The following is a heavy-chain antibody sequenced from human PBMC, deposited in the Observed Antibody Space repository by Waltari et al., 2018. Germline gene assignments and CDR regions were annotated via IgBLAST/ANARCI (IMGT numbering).Heavy chain of an antibody. CDR1: GFTFSSYA. D-gene: IGHD3-3*01. CDR2: ISYDGSNK. Sequence: QVQLVESGGGVVQPGRSLRLSCAASGFTFSSYAMPWVRQAPGKGLEWVAVISYDGSNKYYADSVKGRFTISRDNSKNTLYLQMNSLRAEDTAVYYCARAHYDFWSGLDYWGQGTLVTVSS. V-gene: IGHV3-30-3*01. CDR3: ARAHYDFWSGLDY. J-gene: IGHJ4*02.